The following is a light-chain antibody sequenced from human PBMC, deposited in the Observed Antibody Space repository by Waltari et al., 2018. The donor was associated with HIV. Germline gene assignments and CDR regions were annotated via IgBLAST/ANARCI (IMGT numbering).Light chain of an antibody. Sequence: QSVLTQPPSVSAAPGQKFTIPCSGSRSNIGNNYVSWYQQRPGTAPKLLIYENNKRPSGIPDRFSGSKSGTSATLGITGLQTGDEADYYCGTWDSSLSAYVFGTGTKVTVL. CDR1: RSNIGNNY. J-gene: IGLJ1*01. V-gene: IGLV1-51*02. CDR3: GTWDSSLSAYV. CDR2: ENN.